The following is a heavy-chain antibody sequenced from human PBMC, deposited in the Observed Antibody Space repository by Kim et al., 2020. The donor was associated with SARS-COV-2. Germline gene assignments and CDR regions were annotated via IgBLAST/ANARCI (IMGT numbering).Heavy chain of an antibody. Sequence: GGSLRLSCAGSGITISSSEMNWVRQAPGKGLEWISFISHNGIDTFYADAVKGRFTISRDNAKNSLYLHMNSLRVEDTAVYYCARGPSRDLRFLDKGVSWGQGTLVSVSS. V-gene: IGHV3-48*03. D-gene: IGHD3-3*01. J-gene: IGHJ4*02. CDR3: ARGPSRDLRFLDKGVS. CDR2: ISHNGIDT. CDR1: GITISSSE.